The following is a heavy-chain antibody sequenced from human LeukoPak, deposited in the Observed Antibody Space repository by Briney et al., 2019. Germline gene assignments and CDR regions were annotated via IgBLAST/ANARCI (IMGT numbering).Heavy chain of an antibody. D-gene: IGHD6-13*01. CDR3: ATWGSSWSYYFDY. CDR2: INPNSGGT. V-gene: IGHV1-2*02. Sequence: GASVKVSCKASGYTFTSYYMHWVRQAPGQGLEWMGWINPNSGGTNYAQKFQGRVTMTRDTSISTAYMELSRLRSDDTAVYYCATWGSSWSYYFDYWGQGTLVTVSS. CDR1: GYTFTSYY. J-gene: IGHJ4*02.